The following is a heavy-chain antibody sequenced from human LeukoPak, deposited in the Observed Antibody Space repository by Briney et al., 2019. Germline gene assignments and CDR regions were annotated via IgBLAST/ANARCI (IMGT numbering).Heavy chain of an antibody. J-gene: IGHJ4*02. Sequence: GGSLRLSCAASGSTFSSHTMNWVRQAPGKGLEWVSYISSTSSVIYYADSVKGRFTISRDNAKNSLYLQMSSLRAEDTAVYYCARNLPAADYWGQGTLVTVSS. D-gene: IGHD2-2*01. CDR2: ISSTSSVI. V-gene: IGHV3-48*04. CDR3: ARNLPAADY. CDR1: GSTFSSHT.